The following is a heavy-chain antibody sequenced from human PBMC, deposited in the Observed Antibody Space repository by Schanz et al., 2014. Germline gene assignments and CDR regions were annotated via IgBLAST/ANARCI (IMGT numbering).Heavy chain of an antibody. CDR2: TGPYGKTI. CDR1: GFTFSSHS. Sequence: EVQLVESGGDLVQPGGSLRLSCAASGFTFSSHSMHWVRQAPGKGPEWISYTGPYGKTIYYADSVKGRFTISRDNSKNTLYLQMNSLRAEDTAVYYCAKYRGYYRVSGSYRELEYWGHGTLVTVSS. J-gene: IGHJ4*01. CDR3: AKYRGYYRVSGSYRELEY. V-gene: IGHV3-48*01. D-gene: IGHD3-10*01.